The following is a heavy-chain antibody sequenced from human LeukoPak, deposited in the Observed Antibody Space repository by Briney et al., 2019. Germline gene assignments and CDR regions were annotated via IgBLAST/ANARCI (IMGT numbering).Heavy chain of an antibody. CDR3: AKEGIAAAGTDLDY. Sequence: PGGSLRLSCAASGFTFSSYGMHWVRQAPGKGLEWVSAISGSGGSTYYADSVKGRFTISRDNSKNTLYLQMNSLRAEDTAVYYCAKEGIAAAGTDLDYWGQGTLVTVSS. CDR1: GFTFSSYG. J-gene: IGHJ4*02. D-gene: IGHD6-13*01. CDR2: ISGSGGST. V-gene: IGHV3-23*01.